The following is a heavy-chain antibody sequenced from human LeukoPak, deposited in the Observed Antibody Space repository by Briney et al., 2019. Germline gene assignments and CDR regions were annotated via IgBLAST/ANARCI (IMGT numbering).Heavy chain of an antibody. CDR1: GFTFSSYA. CDR3: AKFPGYYGSGSYSRAFDY. J-gene: IGHJ4*02. CDR2: ISGSGGST. D-gene: IGHD3-10*01. Sequence: GGSLRVSCAASGFTFSSYAMSWVRQAPGKGLEWVSAISGSGGSTYYADSVKGRFTISRDNSKNALYLQMNSLRAEDTAVYYCAKFPGYYGSGSYSRAFDYWDQGTLVTVSS. V-gene: IGHV3-23*01.